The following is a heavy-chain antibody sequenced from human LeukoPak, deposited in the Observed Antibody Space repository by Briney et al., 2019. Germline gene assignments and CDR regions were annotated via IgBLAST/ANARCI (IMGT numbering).Heavy chain of an antibody. CDR3: ARLSYGYQSWFDP. CDR2: IYYSGST. V-gene: IGHV4-39*01. D-gene: IGHD5-18*01. CDR1: GGSISSSSGNC. J-gene: IGHJ5*02. Sequence: PSETLSLTCAVSGGSISSSSGNCWTWVRQPPGKGLEWIGSIYYSGSTYYNPSLKSRVTISVDTSKNQFSLKLSSVTAADTAVYYCARLSYGYQSWFDPWGQGTLVTVSS.